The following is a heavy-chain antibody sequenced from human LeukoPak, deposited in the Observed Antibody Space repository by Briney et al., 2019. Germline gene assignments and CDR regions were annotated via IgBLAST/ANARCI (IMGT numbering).Heavy chain of an antibody. D-gene: IGHD3-16*01. CDR1: GYTFTSYV. CDR2: ISAYNGNT. CDR3: ARGGIGGEPKTNWFDP. Sequence: ASVKVSCKASGYTFTSYVISWVRQAPGQGLEWMGWISAYNGNTNYAQKLQGRVTMTTDTSTSTAYMELRSLRSDDTAVYYCARGGIGGEPKTNWFDPWGQGTLVTVSS. J-gene: IGHJ5*02. V-gene: IGHV1-18*01.